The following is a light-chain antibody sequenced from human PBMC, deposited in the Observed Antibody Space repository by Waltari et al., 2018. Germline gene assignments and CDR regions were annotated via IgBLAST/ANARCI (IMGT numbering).Light chain of an antibody. CDR1: RRDVGGYTS. Sequence: QSALTQPASVSGSPGQSITISCTGTRRDVGGYTSVSWYQQHPGKAPKPLISDVSNRPSGISNRFSGSKSGNTASLTISGLQAEDEAHYYCSSYTTSFTLVFGGGTKLTVL. CDR2: DVS. V-gene: IGLV2-14*03. CDR3: SSYTTSFTLV. J-gene: IGLJ2*01.